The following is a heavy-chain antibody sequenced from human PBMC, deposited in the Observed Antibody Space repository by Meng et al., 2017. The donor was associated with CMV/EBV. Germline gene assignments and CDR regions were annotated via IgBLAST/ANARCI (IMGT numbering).Heavy chain of an antibody. V-gene: IGHV1-69*02. CDR3: ARGPWVSGDIVVVPAADNWFDP. D-gene: IGHD2-2*01. CDR2: IIPNLGIA. J-gene: IGHJ5*02. Sequence: SVKVSCKASGGTFSSYTISWVRQAPGQGLEWMGRIIPNLGIANYAQKSQGRVTITADKSTSTAYMELSSLSSEDTAVYYCARGPWVSGDIVVVPAADNWFDPWGQGTLVTVSS. CDR1: GGTFSSYT.